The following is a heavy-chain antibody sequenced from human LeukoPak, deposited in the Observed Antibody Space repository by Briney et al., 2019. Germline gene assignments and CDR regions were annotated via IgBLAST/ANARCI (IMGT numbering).Heavy chain of an antibody. CDR3: AREWCRGDSCYRIFDY. CDR2: IKQDGSEK. V-gene: IGHV3-7*05. J-gene: IGHJ4*02. D-gene: IGHD2-15*01. Sequence: PGGSLGLSCAASGFTFISHWMSWVRQAPGKGREWGANIKQDGSEKYYVGSVKGRFTISRDNAKNSLYLQMNSLRAEDTAVYYCAREWCRGDSCYRIFDYWGQGTLVTVSS. CDR1: GFTFISHW.